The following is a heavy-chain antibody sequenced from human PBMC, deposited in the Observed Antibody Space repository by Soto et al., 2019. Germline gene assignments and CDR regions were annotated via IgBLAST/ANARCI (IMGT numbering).Heavy chain of an antibody. D-gene: IGHD3-3*01. CDR2: INHSGST. J-gene: IGHJ5*02. CDR3: ARGRYDFWSGYESRMDWFDP. CDR1: GGSFSGYY. Sequence: PSETLSLTCAVYGGSFSGYYWSWIRQPPGKGLEWIGEINHSGSTNYNPSLKSRVTISVDTSKNQFSLKLSSVTAADTAVYYCARGRYDFWSGYESRMDWFDPWGQGTLVTVSS. V-gene: IGHV4-34*01.